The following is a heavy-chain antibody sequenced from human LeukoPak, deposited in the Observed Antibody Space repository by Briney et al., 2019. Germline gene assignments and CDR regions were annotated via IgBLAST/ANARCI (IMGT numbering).Heavy chain of an antibody. CDR3: ARDSSGPLNWFDP. V-gene: IGHV1-2*02. J-gene: IGHJ5*02. Sequence: ASVKVSCKASGYTCSDYCIHWVRQAPGQGLEWMGSIHPNSDDTNYSQKFQGRVTMTRDTSMKTAYMELSRLTSDDTAVYYCARDSSGPLNWFDPWGQGTLVTVSS. CDR2: IHPNSDDT. CDR1: GYTCSDYC. D-gene: IGHD6-25*01.